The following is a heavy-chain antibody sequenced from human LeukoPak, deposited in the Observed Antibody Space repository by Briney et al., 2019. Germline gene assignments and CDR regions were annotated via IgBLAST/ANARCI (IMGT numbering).Heavy chain of an antibody. V-gene: IGHV3-30*18. J-gene: IGHJ6*02. D-gene: IGHD6-6*01. CDR2: ISYDGSNK. Sequence: PGGSLRLSCAASGFTFSSYGMHWVRQAPGKGLEWVAAISYDGSNKYYADSVKGRFTISRDNSKNTLYLQMNSLRAEDTAVYYCAKFLSSSGYYYYGMDVWGQGTTVTVSS. CDR1: GFTFSSYG. CDR3: AKFLSSSGYYYYGMDV.